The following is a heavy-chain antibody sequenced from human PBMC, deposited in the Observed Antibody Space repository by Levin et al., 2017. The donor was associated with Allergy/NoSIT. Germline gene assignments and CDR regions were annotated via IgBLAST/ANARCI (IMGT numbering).Heavy chain of an antibody. V-gene: IGHV3-30*18. D-gene: IGHD2-15*01. Sequence: GGSLRLSCAASGFTFSSYGMHWVRQAPGKGLEWVAVISYDGSNKYYADSVKGRFTISRDNSKNTLYLQMNSLRAEDTAVYYCAKTPIAGGPDYWGQGTLVTVSS. CDR1: GFTFSSYG. CDR3: AKTPIAGGPDY. CDR2: ISYDGSNK. J-gene: IGHJ4*02.